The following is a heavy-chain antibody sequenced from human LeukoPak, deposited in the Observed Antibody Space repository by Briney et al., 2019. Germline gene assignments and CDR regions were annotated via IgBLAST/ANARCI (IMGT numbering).Heavy chain of an antibody. CDR2: IYHSGST. V-gene: IGHV4-38-2*02. D-gene: IGHD3-22*01. CDR3: ARAQYYYDSSGRNWFDP. CDR1: GYSISSGYY. Sequence: TSETLSLTCNVSGYSISSGYYWGWIRQPPGKGLEWIGYIYHSGSTNYNPSLKSRVTISVDTSKNQFSLKLSSVTAADTAVYYCARAQYYYDSSGRNWFDPWGQGTLVTVSS. J-gene: IGHJ5*02.